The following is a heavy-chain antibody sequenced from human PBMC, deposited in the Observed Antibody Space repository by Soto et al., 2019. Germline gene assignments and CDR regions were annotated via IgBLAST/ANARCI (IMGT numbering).Heavy chain of an antibody. J-gene: IGHJ6*02. Sequence: PGESLKISCKGSGYSFTSYWISWVRQMPGKGLEWMGRIDPSDSYTNYSPSFQGHVTISADKSISTAYLQWSSLKASDTAMYYCARRARNDFWSGYYNYYYYGMDFWGQGTTVTVSS. D-gene: IGHD3-3*01. CDR1: GYSFTSYW. V-gene: IGHV5-10-1*01. CDR2: IDPSDSYT. CDR3: ARRARNDFWSGYYNYYYYGMDF.